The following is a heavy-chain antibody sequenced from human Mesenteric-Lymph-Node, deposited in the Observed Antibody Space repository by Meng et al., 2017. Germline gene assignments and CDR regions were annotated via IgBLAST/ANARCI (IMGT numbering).Heavy chain of an antibody. CDR3: ASREAYYDSSGYRSGGDDAFDI. CDR1: GGSFSGYY. CDR2: INHSGST. J-gene: IGHJ3*02. D-gene: IGHD3-22*01. V-gene: IGHV4-34*01. Sequence: SETLSLTCAVYGGSFSGYYWSWIRQPPGKGLEWIGEINHSGSTYYNPSLKSRVTISVDTSKNQFSLKLSSVTAADTAVYYCASREAYYDSSGYRSGGDDAFDIWGQGTMVTVSS.